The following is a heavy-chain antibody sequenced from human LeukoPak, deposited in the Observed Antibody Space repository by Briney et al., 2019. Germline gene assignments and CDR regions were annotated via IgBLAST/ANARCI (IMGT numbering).Heavy chain of an antibody. J-gene: IGHJ4*02. D-gene: IGHD2-2*01. CDR1: GYTFTSYD. CDR3: TREYRHQPD. Sequence: ASVKVSCKASGYTFTSYDINWVRQATGQGLEWMGWMNANSGNTSYAQKFQGRFAMTWDTSIGTAYMELSSLRSEDTAVYYCTREYRHQPDWGQGTLVTVSS. CDR2: MNANSGNT. V-gene: IGHV1-8*02.